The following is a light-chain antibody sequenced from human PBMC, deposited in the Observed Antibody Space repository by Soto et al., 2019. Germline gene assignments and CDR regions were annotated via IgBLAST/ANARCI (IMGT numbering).Light chain of an antibody. CDR3: QQYGNSPQT. V-gene: IGKV3-20*01. J-gene: IGKJ2*01. CDR1: QSVYNSY. CDR2: DAS. Sequence: EIVLTQSPGTLSLSPGERATLSCRASQSVYNSYLAWYQQKPGQAPRLLIYDASSRATGIPDRFSGSGSGTDFTLTISRLEPEDFAVYYCQQYGNSPQTFGQGTKLETK.